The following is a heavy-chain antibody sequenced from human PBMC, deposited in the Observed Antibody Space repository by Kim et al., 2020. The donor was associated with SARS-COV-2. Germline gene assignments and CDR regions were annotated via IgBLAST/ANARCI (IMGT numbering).Heavy chain of an antibody. CDR3: AKDISPPSITIFGVAPHAFDI. J-gene: IGHJ3*02. Sequence: GGSLRLSCAASGFTFDDYAMHWVRQAPGKGLEWVSGISWNSGSIGYADSVKGRFTISRDNAKNSLYLQMNSLRAEDTALYYCAKDISPPSITIFGVAPHAFDIWGQGTMVTVSS. CDR1: GFTFDDYA. CDR2: ISWNSGSI. V-gene: IGHV3-9*01. D-gene: IGHD3-3*01.